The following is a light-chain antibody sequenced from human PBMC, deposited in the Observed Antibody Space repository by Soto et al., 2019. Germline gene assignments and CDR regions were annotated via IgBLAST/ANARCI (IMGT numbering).Light chain of an antibody. CDR2: ENN. CDR1: SSNIGAGYE. CDR3: QSYDSSLSGYV. Sequence: QSVLTQPPSVSEAPGQRVTISCTGSSSNIGAGYEAHWYQQVPGTAPKLLIYENNNRPSGVPVRFSGSKSGTSASLAITGLQAEDEAEYYCQSYDSSLSGYVFGPGTKLTVL. V-gene: IGLV1-40*01. J-gene: IGLJ1*01.